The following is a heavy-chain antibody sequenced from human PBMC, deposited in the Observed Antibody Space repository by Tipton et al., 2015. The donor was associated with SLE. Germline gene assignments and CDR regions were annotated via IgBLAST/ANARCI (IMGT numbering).Heavy chain of an antibody. J-gene: IGHJ5*02. D-gene: IGHD3-22*01. CDR3: ARNYYDSSGLNWFDP. Sequence: TLSLTCAVSGGSISSSNWWSWVRHPPGKGLEWIGEIYHSGSNKYNPSFKSRVHISVDKSKNQFSLKLRSVTAADTAVYYCARNYYDSSGLNWFDPWGQGTLVTVSS. V-gene: IGHV4-4*02. CDR1: GGSISSSNW. CDR2: IYHSGSN.